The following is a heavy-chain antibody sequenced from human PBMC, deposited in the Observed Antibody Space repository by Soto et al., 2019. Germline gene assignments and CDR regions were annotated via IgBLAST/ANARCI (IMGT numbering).Heavy chain of an antibody. CDR1: GGSISSYY. V-gene: IGHV4-4*07. CDR2: IYTSGST. CDR3: ARSYSGSYYPEYFQH. Sequence: SETLSLTCTVSGGSISSYYWSWIRQPAGKGLEWIGRIYTSGSTNYNPSLKSRATMSVDTSRNQFSLKLSSVTAADTAVYYCARSYSGSYYPEYFQHWGQGTLVTVSS. D-gene: IGHD1-26*01. J-gene: IGHJ1*01.